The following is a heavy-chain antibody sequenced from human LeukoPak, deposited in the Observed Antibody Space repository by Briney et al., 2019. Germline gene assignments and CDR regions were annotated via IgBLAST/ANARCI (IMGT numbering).Heavy chain of an antibody. V-gene: IGHV3-33*01. J-gene: IGHJ4*02. CDR3: ARDLSVGAMEF. CDR2: IWYDGTKE. CDR1: GFTFSNYG. Sequence: GKSLRLSCAASGFTFSNYGFLWVRQAPGKGLEWVALIWYDGTKENYADSVKGRFTISRDNSKNTLYLQVNSLRVEDTAVYYCARDLSVGAMEFWGQGTLVTVPP. D-gene: IGHD1-26*01.